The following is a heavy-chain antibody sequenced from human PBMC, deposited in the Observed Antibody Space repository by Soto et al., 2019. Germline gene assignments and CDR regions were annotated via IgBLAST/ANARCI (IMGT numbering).Heavy chain of an antibody. D-gene: IGHD6-13*01. CDR2: ISWRGARI. V-gene: IGHV3-9*01. J-gene: IGHJ6*02. CDR1: GFICDDYS. CDR3: ARDIGSAAVGGYYYGMDV. Sequence: PGGSLRRSCAASGFICDDYSIHWVRQAPGKGLEWVSGISWRGARIDYADSVKGRFTISRDNAKNSLYLQMNSLRAEDTALYYCARDIGSAAVGGYYYGMDVWGQGTTVTVSS.